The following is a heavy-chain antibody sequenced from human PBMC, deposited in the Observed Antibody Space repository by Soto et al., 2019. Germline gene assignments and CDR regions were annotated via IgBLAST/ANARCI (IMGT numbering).Heavy chain of an antibody. D-gene: IGHD3-9*01. J-gene: IGHJ6*02. CDR3: ARDPSYDILTGSTYGMDV. CDR1: GGPFSGYY. Sequence: SETLSLTCAVYGGPFSGYYWSWIRQPPGKGLEWIGYIYYSGSTNYNPSLKSRVTISVDTSKNQFSLKLSSVTAADTAVYYCARDPSYDILTGSTYGMDVWGQGTMVTVSS. CDR2: IYYSGST. V-gene: IGHV4-59*01.